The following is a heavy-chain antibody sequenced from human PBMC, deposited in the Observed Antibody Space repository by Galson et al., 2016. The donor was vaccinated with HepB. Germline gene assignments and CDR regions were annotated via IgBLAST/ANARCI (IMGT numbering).Heavy chain of an antibody. CDR1: GFTFSDYY. CDR2: IRSSGSPI. V-gene: IGHV3-11*01. J-gene: IGHJ4*02. Sequence: SLRLSCAASGFTFSDYYLHWVRQSPGKGLEWISYIRSSGSPISYADSVKGRFTISRDNAKKSLFLQMNSLSADDTAVYYCARESPGDCPTVNCYKFDNWGQGTLVTVSS. CDR3: ARESPGDCPTVNCYKFDN. D-gene: IGHD2-2*02.